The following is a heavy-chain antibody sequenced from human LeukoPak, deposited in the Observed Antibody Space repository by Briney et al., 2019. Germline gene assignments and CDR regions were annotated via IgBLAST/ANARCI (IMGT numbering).Heavy chain of an antibody. V-gene: IGHV3-30*02. CDR1: GFTFSSQG. Sequence: GGSLSLSCAASGFTFSSQGMHWVRPAPGKGLEWVVFIRYDGSNKYYADSVKGRFTISRDNSKNTLYLQINSLRAEDTAVYYWAKDVYYYDFWSGYSLDYWGQGNLVTVSS. CDR2: IRYDGSNK. D-gene: IGHD3-3*01. J-gene: IGHJ4*02. CDR3: AKDVYYYDFWSGYSLDY.